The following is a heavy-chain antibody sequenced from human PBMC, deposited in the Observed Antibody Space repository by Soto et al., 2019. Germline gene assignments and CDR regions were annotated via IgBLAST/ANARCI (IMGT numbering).Heavy chain of an antibody. D-gene: IGHD2-21*02. V-gene: IGHV1-69*01. CDR3: ASRVVVTAMPTRYYYYGMDV. CDR1: GGTFSSYA. CDR2: IIPIFGTA. Sequence: QVQLVQSGAEVKKPGSSVKVSCKASGGTFSSYAISWVRQAPGQGLEWMGGIIPIFGTANYAQKFQGRVTITADESTSTAYMELSSLRSEDTAVYYRASRVVVTAMPTRYYYYGMDVWGQGTTVTVSS. J-gene: IGHJ6*02.